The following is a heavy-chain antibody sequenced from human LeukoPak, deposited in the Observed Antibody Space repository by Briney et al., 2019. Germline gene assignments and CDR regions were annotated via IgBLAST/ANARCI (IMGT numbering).Heavy chain of an antibody. CDR1: GFTVSGDY. Sequence: GGPLRLSCAASGFTVSGDYMSWVRQAPGKGLEWVSVIYDIGEKYYADSVKGRFTISRNNSKNTVYLQMNSLRVEDTAVYYCARDGSAYDFDYWGQGTLVTVSS. D-gene: IGHD5-12*01. CDR3: ARDGSAYDFDY. CDR2: IYDIGEK. J-gene: IGHJ4*02. V-gene: IGHV3-66*01.